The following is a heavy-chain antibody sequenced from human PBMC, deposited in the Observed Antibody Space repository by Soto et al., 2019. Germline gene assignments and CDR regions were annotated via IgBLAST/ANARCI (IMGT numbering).Heavy chain of an antibody. V-gene: IGHV3-30*18. CDR2: ISYDGSNK. D-gene: IGHD3-22*01. Sequence: GSLRLSCAASGFTFSSYGMHWVRQAPGKGLEWVAVISYDGSNKYYADSVKGRFTISRDNSKNTLYLQMNSLRAEDTAVYYCAKDRQWLLLRGYFDYWGQGTLVTVSS. J-gene: IGHJ4*02. CDR1: GFTFSSYG. CDR3: AKDRQWLLLRGYFDY.